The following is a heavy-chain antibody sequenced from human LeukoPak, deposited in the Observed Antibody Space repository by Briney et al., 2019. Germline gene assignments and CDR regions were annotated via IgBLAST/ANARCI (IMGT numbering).Heavy chain of an antibody. CDR3: ARGSVGTYWYFDL. V-gene: IGHV1-2*02. CDR2: INPNSGGT. Sequence: ASVKVSCKASGYTFTGYYMHWVRQAPGQGLEWMGSINPNSGGTKFAQKFQGRVTMTRDTSMATAYMELSSLRSDDTALYYCARGSVGTYWYFDLWGRGTLVSVSS. CDR1: GYTFTGYY. J-gene: IGHJ2*01. D-gene: IGHD1-7*01.